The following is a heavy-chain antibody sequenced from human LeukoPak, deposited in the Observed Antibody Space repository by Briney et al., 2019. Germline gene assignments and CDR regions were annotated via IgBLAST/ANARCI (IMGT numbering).Heavy chain of an antibody. CDR3: ARRYCSGGSCYSAYAFDI. CDR2: IYPGDSDT. J-gene: IGHJ3*02. Sequence: GESLQISCQGSGYSFTSYWIGWVRQMPGKGLEWMGIIYPGDSDTRYSPSFQGQVTISADKSISTAYLQWSSLKASDTAMYYCARRYCSGGSCYSAYAFDIWGQGTMVTVSS. V-gene: IGHV5-51*01. CDR1: GYSFTSYW. D-gene: IGHD2-15*01.